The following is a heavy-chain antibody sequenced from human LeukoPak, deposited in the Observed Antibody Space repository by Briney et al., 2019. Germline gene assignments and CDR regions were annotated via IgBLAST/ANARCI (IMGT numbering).Heavy chain of an antibody. CDR2: ISAYNGNT. CDR1: GYSFTSYG. V-gene: IGHV1-18*01. J-gene: IGHJ4*02. Sequence: GESLKISCKGSGYSFTSYGINWVRQAPGQGLEWMGWISAYNGNTNYAQKFQGRVTMTTDTSTSTAYMELRSLRSDDTAVYYCARGDRNYDILTGYSAYYFDYWGQGTLVTASS. D-gene: IGHD3-9*01. CDR3: ARGDRNYDILTGYSAYYFDY.